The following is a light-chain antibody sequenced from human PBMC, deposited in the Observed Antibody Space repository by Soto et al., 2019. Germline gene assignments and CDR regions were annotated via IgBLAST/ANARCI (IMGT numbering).Light chain of an antibody. CDR2: AAS. J-gene: IGKJ2*01. Sequence: AIRMTQSPSSLSASTGDRVTITCRASQGISSYLAWYQQKPGKAPKLLIYAASNLQSEVPSRFSGSGSGTDFTLTISCLQSEDFATYYCQQYYSYPLYTFGQGTKLEIK. V-gene: IGKV1-8*01. CDR1: QGISSY. CDR3: QQYYSYPLYT.